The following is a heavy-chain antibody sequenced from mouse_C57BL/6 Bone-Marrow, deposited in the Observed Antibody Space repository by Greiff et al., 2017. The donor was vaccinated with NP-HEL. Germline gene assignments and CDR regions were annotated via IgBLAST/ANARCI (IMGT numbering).Heavy chain of an antibody. CDR3: ARRFFYDYPFAY. CDR1: GYTFTGYW. D-gene: IGHD2-4*01. CDR2: ILPGRGST. J-gene: IGHJ3*01. V-gene: IGHV1-9*01. Sequence: QVQLQQSGAELMKPGASVKLSCKATGYTFTGYWIEWVKQRPGHGLEWIGEILPGRGSTNYNEKFKGKATFTADTSSNTAYMQLSSLTTEDSAIYYCARRFFYDYPFAYWGQGTLVTVSA.